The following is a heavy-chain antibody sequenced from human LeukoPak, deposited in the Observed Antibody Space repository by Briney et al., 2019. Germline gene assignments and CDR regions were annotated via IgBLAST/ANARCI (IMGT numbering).Heavy chain of an antibody. CDR1: GFTFSTYG. CDR2: IRYDGSNK. V-gene: IGHV3-30*02. D-gene: IGHD3-10*01. J-gene: IGHJ4*02. Sequence: PGXXXRLSCAASGFTFSTYGMHWVRQAPGKGLEWVAFIRYDGSNKYYADSVKGRFTISRDNSKNTVYMQMSSLRAEDTAMYYCAKDQYYYGSGSYPFDYWGQGTLVTVSS. CDR3: AKDQYYYGSGSYPFDY.